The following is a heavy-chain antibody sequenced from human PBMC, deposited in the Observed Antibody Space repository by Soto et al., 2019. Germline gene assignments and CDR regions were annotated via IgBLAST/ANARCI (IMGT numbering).Heavy chain of an antibody. CDR3: AKSYYGDYDHRLLFDK. D-gene: IGHD4-17*01. Sequence: EVQLLESGGGLVQPGGSLGLSCAASGFPFSGYAINWVRQAPGQGLEWVSIISGIGSSTNYAEAVKGRFTSSRDNSRDTVYLQMNSLGAEVTAVYYCAKSYYGDYDHRLLFDKWGQGTLVTVSS. V-gene: IGHV3-23*01. J-gene: IGHJ4*02. CDR1: GFPFSGYA. CDR2: ISGIGSST.